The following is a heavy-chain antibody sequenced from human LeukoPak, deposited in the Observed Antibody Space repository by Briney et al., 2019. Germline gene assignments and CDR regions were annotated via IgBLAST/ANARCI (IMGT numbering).Heavy chain of an antibody. CDR3: ARDVVTEVVTLTTTDS. Sequence: PGGSLRLSCAASGFTFDDYAMHWVRQAPGKGLEWVSGISWNSGSIGYADSVKGRFTISRDNAKNSLYLQMNSLKAEDTAVYYCARDVVTEVVTLTTTDSWGQGTLVTVSS. J-gene: IGHJ4*02. D-gene: IGHD2-21*02. CDR1: GFTFDDYA. CDR2: ISWNSGSI. V-gene: IGHV3-9*01.